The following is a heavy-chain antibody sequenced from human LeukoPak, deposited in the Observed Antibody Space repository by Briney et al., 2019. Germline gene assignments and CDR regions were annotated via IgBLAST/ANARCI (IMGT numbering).Heavy chain of an antibody. CDR1: GFNFSRYA. V-gene: IGHV3-30*04. J-gene: IGHJ4*02. CDR3: ARDVSGSYSFDY. CDR2: VSYDGSKS. D-gene: IGHD1-26*01. Sequence: GGSLRLSCAASGFNFSRYAFYWVRQTPGKGLEWVAIVSYDGSKSSYAVSVKGRFIVSRDNSKNTLYLYLNSLRVEDTAVYFCARDVSGSYSFDYWGQGTLVTVSS.